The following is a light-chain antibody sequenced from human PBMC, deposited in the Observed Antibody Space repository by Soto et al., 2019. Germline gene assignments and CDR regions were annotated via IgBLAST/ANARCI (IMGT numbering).Light chain of an antibody. Sequence: QSALTQPPSASGTPGQRVIISCYGSSSNMGTNTVHWFQQFPGTAPKLLIYTNDQRPSGVPDRFSGSNSGTSASLAISGLQSEGEADYYCAVWDDSLNGHVFGTGTKVTVL. CDR3: AVWDDSLNGHV. CDR1: SSNMGTNT. CDR2: TND. V-gene: IGLV1-44*01. J-gene: IGLJ1*01.